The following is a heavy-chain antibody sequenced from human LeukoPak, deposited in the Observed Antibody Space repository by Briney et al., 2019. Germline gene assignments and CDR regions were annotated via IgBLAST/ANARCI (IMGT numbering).Heavy chain of an antibody. V-gene: IGHV4-34*01. D-gene: IGHD2-2*01. J-gene: IGHJ6*03. CDR2: INHSGST. CDR3: ARGRVVYCSSTSCPRYYYYMDV. CDR1: GGSFSGYY. Sequence: SETLSLTCAVYGGSFSGYYWSWIRQPPGKGLEWIGEINHSGSTNYNPSLKSRVTISVDTSKNQFSLKLSSVTAADTAAYYCARGRVVYCSSTSCPRYYYYMDVWGKGTTVTVSS.